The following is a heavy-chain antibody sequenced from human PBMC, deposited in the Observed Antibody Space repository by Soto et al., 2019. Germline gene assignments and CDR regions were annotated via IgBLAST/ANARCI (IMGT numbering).Heavy chain of an antibody. V-gene: IGHV4-61*01. CDR1: CDSVSNDYFY. J-gene: IGHJ4*02. CDR2: IYYTGST. Sequence: PSETLSLTCTVSCDSVSNDYFYWSWIRQPPGKGLEWIGYIYYTGSTNYNPSLKSRVTISVDTSKDQFSLKLFSVTTADTAVYYCAQDSYDYVSGTHHFAQNWGRGTLVTVSS. CDR3: AQDSYDYVSGTHHFAQN. D-gene: IGHD3-16*01.